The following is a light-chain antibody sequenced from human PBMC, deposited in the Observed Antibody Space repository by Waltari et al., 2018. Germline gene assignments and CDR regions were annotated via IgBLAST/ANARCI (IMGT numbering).Light chain of an antibody. CDR2: DTS. Sequence: PGERATLSCRASQSVFNYLAWYQQKPGQAPRLLIYDTSKRATGIPPRFSGSGSGIDFTLTISNLEGEDFALYYCQQGSLLPLTFGGGTKVEIK. J-gene: IGKJ4*01. V-gene: IGKV3-11*01. CDR1: QSVFNY. CDR3: QQGSLLPLT.